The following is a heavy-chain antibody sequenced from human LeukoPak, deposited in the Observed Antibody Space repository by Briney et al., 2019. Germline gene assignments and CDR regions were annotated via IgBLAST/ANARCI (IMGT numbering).Heavy chain of an antibody. CDR3: ARKDWGLGFDY. D-gene: IGHD7-27*01. CDR2: IKQDGNEK. CDR1: GFTFGDYA. V-gene: IGHV3-7*01. J-gene: IGHJ4*02. Sequence: GGSLRLSCTPSGFTFGDYAMSWVRQAPGKGLEWVANIKQDGNEKYYVDSVRGRFTISRDNAKNSLYLQMNSLSAEDTAVYYCARKDWGLGFDYWGQGTLVTVSS.